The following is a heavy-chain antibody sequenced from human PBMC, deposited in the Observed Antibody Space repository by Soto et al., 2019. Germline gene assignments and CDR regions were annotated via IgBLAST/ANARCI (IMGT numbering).Heavy chain of an antibody. Sequence: QVQLVQSGAEVKKPGASVKVSCKASGYSFTSYGISWVRQDPGQGLEWMGWISGYNGNTEYAQKFQGRVTMTTDTSTSTAYMELRSLRSDDTAVYYCARFQTSVTTYDYWGQGTLVTVSS. V-gene: IGHV1-18*04. J-gene: IGHJ4*02. D-gene: IGHD4-17*01. CDR3: ARFQTSVTTYDY. CDR1: GYSFTSYG. CDR2: ISGYNGNT.